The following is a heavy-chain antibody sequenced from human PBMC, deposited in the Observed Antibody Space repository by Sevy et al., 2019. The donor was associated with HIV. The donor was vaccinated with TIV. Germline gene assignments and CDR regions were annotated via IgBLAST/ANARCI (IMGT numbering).Heavy chain of an antibody. V-gene: IGHV3-30*18. CDR3: AKAYYYDSSGYYYLSYYYYYGMDV. CDR2: ISYDGSNK. D-gene: IGHD3-22*01. Sequence: GGSLRLSCAASGFTFSSYGMHWVRQAPGKGLEWVAVISYDGSNKYYADSVKGRFTISRDNSKNTLYLQMNSLRAEETAVYYCAKAYYYDSSGYYYLSYYYYYGMDVWGQGTTVTVSS. J-gene: IGHJ6*02. CDR1: GFTFSSYG.